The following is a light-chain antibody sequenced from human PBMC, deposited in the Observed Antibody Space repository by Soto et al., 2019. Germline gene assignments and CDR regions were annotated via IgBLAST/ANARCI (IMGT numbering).Light chain of an antibody. J-gene: IGKJ1*01. CDR1: QSISRY. V-gene: IGKV1-39*01. Sequence: EVTQSQSSLSASIGETVTVTCRASQSISRYLNWYQQKPGKAPTLLISAASSLERGVPLRFSGGGSGTEFALTISSLQPEDFATYYRQPNYRNPPCTFCQRTKV. CDR3: QPNYRNPPCT. CDR2: AAS.